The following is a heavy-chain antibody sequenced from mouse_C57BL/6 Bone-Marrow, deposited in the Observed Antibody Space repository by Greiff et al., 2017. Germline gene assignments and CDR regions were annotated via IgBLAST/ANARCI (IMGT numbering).Heavy chain of an antibody. Sequence: QVHVKQPGAELVKPGASVKVSCKASGYTFTSYWMHWVKQRPGQGLEWIGRIHPSDSDTNYNQKFKGKATLTVDKSSSTAYMQLSSLTSEDSAVYYCAIERHTYYAMDYWGQGTSVTVSS. CDR1: GYTFTSYW. CDR3: AIERHTYYAMDY. V-gene: IGHV1-74*01. CDR2: IHPSDSDT. J-gene: IGHJ4*01. D-gene: IGHD3-2*01.